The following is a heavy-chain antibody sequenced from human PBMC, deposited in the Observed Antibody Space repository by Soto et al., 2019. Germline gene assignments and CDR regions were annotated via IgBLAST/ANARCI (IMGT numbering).Heavy chain of an antibody. J-gene: IGHJ5*02. CDR2: IYHSGST. Sequence: SETLSLTCAVSGGSIISGGYSWSWIRQPPGKGLEWIGYIYHSGSTYYNPSLKSRVTISVDRSKNQFSLKLSSVTAADTAVYYCARVPSPWGQGTLVTV. CDR1: GGSIISGGYS. CDR3: ARVPSP. V-gene: IGHV4-30-2*01.